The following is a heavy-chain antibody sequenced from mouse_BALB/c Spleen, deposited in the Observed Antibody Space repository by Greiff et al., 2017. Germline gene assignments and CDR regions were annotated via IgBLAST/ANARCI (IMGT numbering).Heavy chain of an antibody. Sequence: DVMVVESGGGLVKPGGSLKLSCAASGFAFSSYDMSWVRQTPEKRLEWVAYISSGGGSTYYPDTVKGRFTISRDNAKNTLYLQMSSLKSEDTAMYYGARLVLRRPRAMDYWGQGTSVTVSS. CDR3: ARLVLRRPRAMDY. CDR2: ISSGGGST. V-gene: IGHV5-12-1*01. D-gene: IGHD2-12*01. J-gene: IGHJ4*01. CDR1: GFAFSSYD.